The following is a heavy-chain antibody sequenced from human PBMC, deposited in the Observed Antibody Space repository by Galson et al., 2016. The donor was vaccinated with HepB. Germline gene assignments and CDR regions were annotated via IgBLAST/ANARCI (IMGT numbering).Heavy chain of an antibody. J-gene: IGHJ5*01. D-gene: IGHD3-10*01. CDR2: IYSSGTT. CDR1: DDSVSSGSYY. Sequence: TLSLTCTVSDDSVSSGSYYWSWIRQHPGKGLDWIGYIYSSGTTNYNPSLQSRVMISVDTSENQFSLKLSSVTAADTAIYFCARGRNEWFGNHIAIHTPSCFDSWGQGTLVTVSS. CDR3: ARGRNEWFGNHIAIHTPSCFDS. V-gene: IGHV4-31*03.